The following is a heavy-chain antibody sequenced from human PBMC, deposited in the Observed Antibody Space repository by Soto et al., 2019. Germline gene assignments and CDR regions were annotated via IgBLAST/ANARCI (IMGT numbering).Heavy chain of an antibody. V-gene: IGHV3-30-3*01. Sequence: QVQLVESGGGVVQPGRSLRLSCAASGFTFSNYAMHWVRQAPGKGLEWVAVISHDGSNKYYADSVKGRFTISRDNSKNTLFLPINKLRPEDTAVYFCARDHSTRGSYQAILDYWGQGALVTVSS. J-gene: IGHJ4*02. D-gene: IGHD1-26*01. CDR1: GFTFSNYA. CDR2: ISHDGSNK. CDR3: ARDHSTRGSYQAILDY.